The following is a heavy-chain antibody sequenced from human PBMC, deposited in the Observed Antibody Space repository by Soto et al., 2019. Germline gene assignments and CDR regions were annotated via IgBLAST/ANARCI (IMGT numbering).Heavy chain of an antibody. Sequence: ASVKVSCKASGYAFITYAIHWVRQAPGQSLEWMGWINAGNGNTKYSQKFQGRVTITRDTSASTAYMELSSLRSEDTAVYYCANALGLYYFDYWGQGTLVTVSS. J-gene: IGHJ4*02. CDR1: GYAFITYA. CDR2: INAGNGNT. V-gene: IGHV1-3*01. CDR3: ANALGLYYFDY. D-gene: IGHD3-16*01.